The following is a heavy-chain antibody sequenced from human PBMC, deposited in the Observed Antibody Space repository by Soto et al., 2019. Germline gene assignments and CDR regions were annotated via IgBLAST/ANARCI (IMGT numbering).Heavy chain of an antibody. J-gene: IGHJ4*02. D-gene: IGHD6-13*01. V-gene: IGHV3-48*02. CDR3: AREVGGQQLASYYFDY. CDR1: GFTFSSYS. CDR2: ISSSSSTV. Sequence: EVQLVESGGGLVQPGGSLRLSCAASGFTFSSYSMNWVRQAPGKGLEWVSYISSSSSTVYYADSVKGRFTISRDNAKNSLYLQMTSLRDEDTAVYYCAREVGGQQLASYYFDYWGQGTLVTVSS.